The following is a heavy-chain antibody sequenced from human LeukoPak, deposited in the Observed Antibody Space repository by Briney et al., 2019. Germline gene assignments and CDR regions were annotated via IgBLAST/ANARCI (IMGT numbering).Heavy chain of an antibody. Sequence: GGSLRLSCAASGFIFKKYWMNWVRQAPGKGLEWVSSISSSSSYIYYADSVKGRFTISRDNAKNSLNLQMNSLRAEDTAVYYCARGGSSWYDYWGQGTLVTVSS. V-gene: IGHV3-21*01. J-gene: IGHJ4*02. CDR2: ISSSSSYI. D-gene: IGHD6-13*01. CDR3: ARGGSSWYDY. CDR1: GFIFKKYW.